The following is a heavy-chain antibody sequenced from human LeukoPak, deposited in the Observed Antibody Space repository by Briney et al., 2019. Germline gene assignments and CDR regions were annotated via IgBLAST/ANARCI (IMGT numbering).Heavy chain of an antibody. CDR3: ATGVEQQLIGYYYYYMDV. CDR2: ITHSGST. V-gene: IGHV4-34*01. CDR1: GGSFSGYF. Sequence: SETLFFTCAVYGGSFSGYFWCWIRQPPGKRLEWIGEITHSGSTNYNPSLKSRVTISVDTSKNQFSLKLSSVTAADTAVYYCATGVEQQLIGYYYYYMDVWGKGTTVTVSS. D-gene: IGHD6-13*01. J-gene: IGHJ6*03.